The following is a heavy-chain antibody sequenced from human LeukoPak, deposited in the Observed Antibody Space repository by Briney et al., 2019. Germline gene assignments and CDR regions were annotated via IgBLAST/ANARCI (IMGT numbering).Heavy chain of an antibody. D-gene: IGHD3-9*01. J-gene: IGHJ4*02. CDR2: INPNSGGT. CDR1: GYSFTDKY. CDR3: AREWPQAGILTGYYPLDY. Sequence: ASVKVSCKASGYSFTDKYMHWVRQAPGQGLEWMGWINPNSGGTNYAQKFQGRVTMTRDTSISTVYMELSRLRSDDTAVYYCAREWPQAGILTGYYPLDYWGQGTLVTVSS. V-gene: IGHV1-2*02.